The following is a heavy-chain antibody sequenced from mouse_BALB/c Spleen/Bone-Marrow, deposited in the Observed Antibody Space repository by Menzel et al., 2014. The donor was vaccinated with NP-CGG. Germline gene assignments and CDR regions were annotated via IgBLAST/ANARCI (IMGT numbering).Heavy chain of an antibody. Sequence: EVQLVESGGGLVKPGGSLKLSCAASGFTFSDYYMYWVRRTPEKRLEWVATISDAGSYTYYPDSVKGRFAISRDNAKNNLYLQMISLKSEDTAMYYCARDGDYRYAWFAYWGQGTLVTVST. CDR3: ARDGDYRYAWFAY. CDR2: ISDAGSYT. D-gene: IGHD2-14*01. CDR1: GFTFSDYY. J-gene: IGHJ3*01. V-gene: IGHV5-4*02.